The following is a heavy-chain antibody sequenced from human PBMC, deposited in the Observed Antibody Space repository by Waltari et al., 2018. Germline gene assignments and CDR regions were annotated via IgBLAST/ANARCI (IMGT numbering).Heavy chain of an antibody. CDR2: IYYSGGT. V-gene: IGHV4-39*07. CDR1: GGSISSSSYY. Sequence: QLQLQESGPGLVKPSETLSLTCTVSGGSISSSSYYWGWIRQPPGKGLEWIGSIYYSGGTYSIPSLRRRVTISVDTSKNQFSLKLSSVTAADTAVYYCARGPNHYDFWSGSDSLFDYWGQGTLVTVSS. CDR3: ARGPNHYDFWSGSDSLFDY. D-gene: IGHD3-3*01. J-gene: IGHJ4*02.